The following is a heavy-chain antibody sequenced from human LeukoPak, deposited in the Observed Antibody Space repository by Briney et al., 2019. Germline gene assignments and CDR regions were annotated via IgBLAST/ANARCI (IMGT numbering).Heavy chain of an antibody. CDR3: AKRDDSGGDLVDL. Sequence: SETLSLTCTVSGGSIRSGSQYWPWIRQPPGKRLEWIGSIYYSGSTYYNPPLENRVTISIDTSKNHFSLKLSSLSAADTSVYYCAKRDDSGGDLVDLWGQGTRVTVS. CDR2: IYYSGST. J-gene: IGHJ4*02. D-gene: IGHD3-22*01. V-gene: IGHV4-39*02. CDR1: GGSIRSGSQY.